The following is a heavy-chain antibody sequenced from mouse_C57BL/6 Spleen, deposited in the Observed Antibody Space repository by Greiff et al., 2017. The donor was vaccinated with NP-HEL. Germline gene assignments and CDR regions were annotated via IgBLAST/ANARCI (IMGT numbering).Heavy chain of an antibody. D-gene: IGHD1-1*01. V-gene: IGHV5-12*01. CDR3: ARPPYGSSSWFAY. Sequence: EVQGVESGGGLVQPGGSLKLSCAASGFTFSDYYMYWVRQTPEKRLEWVAYISNGGGSTYYPDTVKGRFTISRDNAKNTLYLQMSRLKSEDTAMYYGARPPYGSSSWFAYWGQGTLVTVSA. J-gene: IGHJ3*01. CDR1: GFTFSDYY. CDR2: ISNGGGST.